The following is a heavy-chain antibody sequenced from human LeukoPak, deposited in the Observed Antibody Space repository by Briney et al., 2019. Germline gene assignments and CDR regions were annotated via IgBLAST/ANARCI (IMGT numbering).Heavy chain of an antibody. D-gene: IGHD6-13*01. V-gene: IGHV4-34*01. J-gene: IGHJ3*02. CDR2: INHSGST. CDR3: ARGIAAESDRALDI. CDR1: GGSFSGYY. Sequence: SETLSLTCAVYGGSFSGYYWSWIRQPPGKGLEWIGEINHSGSTNYNPSLKSRVTISVDTSKNQFSLKLSSVTAADTVVYYCARGIAAESDRALDIWGQGTMVTVSS.